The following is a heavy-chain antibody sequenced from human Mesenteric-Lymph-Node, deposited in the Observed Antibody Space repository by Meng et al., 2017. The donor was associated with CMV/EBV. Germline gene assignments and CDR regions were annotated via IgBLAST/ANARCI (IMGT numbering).Heavy chain of an antibody. CDR1: GYSCTSYW. J-gene: IGHJ4*02. CDR3: ARADYCSRTSCSHDY. V-gene: IGHV5-51*01. Sequence: SGYSCTSYWSGWVRQMPGKGLEWMGIIYPSDSDTRYSPSFQGQVTISTDKSISTAYLQWSSLKASDTAMYYCARADYCSRTSCSHDYWGQGTLVTVSS. CDR2: IYPSDSDT. D-gene: IGHD2-2*01.